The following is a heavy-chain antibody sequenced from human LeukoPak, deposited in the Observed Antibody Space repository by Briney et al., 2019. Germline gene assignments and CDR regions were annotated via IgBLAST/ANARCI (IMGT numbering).Heavy chain of an antibody. D-gene: IGHD2-2*01. Sequence: SETLSLTCTVSGGSISSYYWSWIRQPAGKGLEWIGRIYTSGSTNYNPSLKSRVTMSVDTSKNQFSLKLSSVTAADTAVYYCAREHIVVVPAAILGAWFDPWGQGTLVTVSS. CDR2: IYTSGST. CDR3: AREHIVVVPAAILGAWFDP. J-gene: IGHJ5*02. V-gene: IGHV4-4*07. CDR1: GGSISSYY.